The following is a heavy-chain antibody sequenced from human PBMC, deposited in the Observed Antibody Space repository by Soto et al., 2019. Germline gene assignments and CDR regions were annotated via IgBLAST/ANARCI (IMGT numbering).Heavy chain of an antibody. CDR3: ARKGMITFGGVTVRYYYYYMDV. D-gene: IGHD3-16*02. J-gene: IGHJ6*03. Sequence: QVQLVESGGGVVQPGRSLRLSCAASGFTFSSYGMHWVRQAPGKGLEWVAVIWYDGSNKYYADSVKGRFTISRDNSKNALYLQMNRLRAEDTAVYYCARKGMITFGGVTVRYYYYYMDVWGKGTTVTVSS. CDR1: GFTFSSYG. V-gene: IGHV3-33*01. CDR2: IWYDGSNK.